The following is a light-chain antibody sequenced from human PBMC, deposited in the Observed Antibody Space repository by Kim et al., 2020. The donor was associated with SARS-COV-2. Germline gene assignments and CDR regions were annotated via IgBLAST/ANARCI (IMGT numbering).Light chain of an antibody. CDR2: EDN. CDR3: QSYDSNTPWV. Sequence: KTVTISCTRSSGSIASNYVQWYRQRPGSSPITVIFEDNQRPDGVPDRFSGSIDASSNSASLTISGLTTEDEADYYCQSYDSNTPWVFGGGTRLTVL. V-gene: IGLV6-57*01. CDR1: SGSIASNY. J-gene: IGLJ3*02.